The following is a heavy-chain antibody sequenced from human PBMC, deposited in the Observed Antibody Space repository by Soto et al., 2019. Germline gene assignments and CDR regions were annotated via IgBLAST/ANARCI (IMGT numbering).Heavy chain of an antibody. CDR1: GYTFTSYA. CDR2: INAGNGNT. D-gene: IGHD5-12*01. V-gene: IGHV1-3*01. CDR3: ARDYEWLRFDSGHDAFDI. Sequence: GASVKVSCKASGYTFTSYAMHWVRQAPGQRLEWMGWINAGNGNTKYSQKFQGRVTITRDTSASTAYMKLSSLRSKDTAVYYCARDYEWLRFDSGHDAFDIWGQGTMVTVSS. J-gene: IGHJ3*02.